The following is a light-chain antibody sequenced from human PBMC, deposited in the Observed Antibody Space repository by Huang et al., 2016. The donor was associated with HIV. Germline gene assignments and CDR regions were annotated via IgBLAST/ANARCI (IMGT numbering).Light chain of an antibody. CDR2: QAS. CDR3: QQYSSYIQWT. Sequence: DIQMTQSPSTLSASVGDRVTIICRASQSVRSWLAWYQQKPGKAPKLLIYQASTLQNGVPSRVSGSGSGTEVTLTISSLQPDDFATYYCQQYSSYIQWTFGQGTKVEI. V-gene: IGKV1-5*03. J-gene: IGKJ1*01. CDR1: QSVRSW.